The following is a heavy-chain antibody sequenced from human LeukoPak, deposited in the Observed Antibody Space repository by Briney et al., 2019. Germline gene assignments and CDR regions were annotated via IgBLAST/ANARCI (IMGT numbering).Heavy chain of an antibody. CDR3: ARVIQRGRQDIGADNDYFYYYMDV. V-gene: IGHV1-2*02. J-gene: IGHJ6*03. D-gene: IGHD2-15*01. CDR1: GYTFTGYF. Sequence: ASVKVSCKASGYTFTGYFMHWVRQAPGQGLEWMGWINPNSGGTNYAQKFQDRVTMTRDTSISTAYMELSRLRADDTAVYFCARVIQRGRQDIGADNDYFYYYMDVWGRGTTVTVSS. CDR2: INPNSGGT.